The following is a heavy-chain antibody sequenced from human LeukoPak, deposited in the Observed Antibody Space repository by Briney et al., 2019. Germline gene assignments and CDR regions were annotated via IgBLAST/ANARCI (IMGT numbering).Heavy chain of an antibody. D-gene: IGHD3-22*01. CDR3: ARDRRSSGYYYSTAYYFDY. CDR1: GYTLTGYY. J-gene: IGHJ4*02. Sequence: ASVKVSCKASGYTLTGYYMHWVRQAPGQGLEWMGWINPNSGGTNYAQKFQGRVTMTRDTSISTAYMELSRLRSDDTAVYYCARDRRSSGYYYSTAYYFDYWGQGTLVTVS. V-gene: IGHV1-2*02. CDR2: INPNSGGT.